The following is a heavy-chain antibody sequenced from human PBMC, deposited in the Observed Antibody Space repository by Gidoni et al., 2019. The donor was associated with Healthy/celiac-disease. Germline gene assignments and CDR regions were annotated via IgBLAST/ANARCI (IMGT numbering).Heavy chain of an antibody. J-gene: IGHJ6*02. CDR1: GFTVDDYA. CDR2: ISWNSGSI. D-gene: IGHD6-13*01. V-gene: IGHV3-9*01. CDR3: AKDKGVAAAGTGGYYYGMDV. Sequence: EVQLEESGGGLVEPGSSLRVLWAGFGFTVDDYAMHWVRQATGKGLQWGSGISWNSGSIGYADSVKGRFTISRENAKNSLYLQMNSLRAEDTALYYCAKDKGVAAAGTGGYYYGMDVWGQGTTVTVSS.